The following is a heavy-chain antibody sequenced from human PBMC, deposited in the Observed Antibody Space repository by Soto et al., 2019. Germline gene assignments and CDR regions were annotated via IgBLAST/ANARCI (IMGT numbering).Heavy chain of an antibody. Sequence: SVKVSCKASGGTFSSYAISWVRQAPGQGLEWMGGIIPIFGTANYAQKFQGRVTITADEPTSTAYMELSSLRSEDTAVYYCARSQKGGIVVVTTALDYWGQGTLVTVSS. D-gene: IGHD2-21*02. V-gene: IGHV1-69*13. CDR3: ARSQKGGIVVVTTALDY. CDR1: GGTFSSYA. J-gene: IGHJ4*02. CDR2: IIPIFGTA.